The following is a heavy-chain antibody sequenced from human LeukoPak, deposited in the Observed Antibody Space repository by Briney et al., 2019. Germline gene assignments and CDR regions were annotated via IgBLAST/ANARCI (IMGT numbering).Heavy chain of an antibody. CDR3: ARGLGWDSGTYLGA. Sequence: ASVKVSCKASGYTFTGYYMHSVRQTPGQGLEWMGWINPNSGDTNYAQKFQGRVSMTRDTSISTAYMDLSGLRSDDTALYYCARGLGWDSGTYLGAWGQGTLVTVSS. V-gene: IGHV1-2*02. CDR2: INPNSGDT. CDR1: GYTFTGYY. D-gene: IGHD1-26*01. J-gene: IGHJ5*02.